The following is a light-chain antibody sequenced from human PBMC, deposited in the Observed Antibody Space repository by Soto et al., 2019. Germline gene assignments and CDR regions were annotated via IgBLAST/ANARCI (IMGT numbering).Light chain of an antibody. J-gene: IGLJ3*02. Sequence: QSALTQPPSASGSPGQSVTISCTGTSSDVGAYNYVSWYQQHAGKAPKLVIYEVTKRPSGVPDRFSGSKSDNTASLTVSGLQAEDEADYFCSSFASGNTWVFGGGTKLTVL. CDR2: EVT. CDR3: SSFASGNTWV. CDR1: SSDVGAYNY. V-gene: IGLV2-8*01.